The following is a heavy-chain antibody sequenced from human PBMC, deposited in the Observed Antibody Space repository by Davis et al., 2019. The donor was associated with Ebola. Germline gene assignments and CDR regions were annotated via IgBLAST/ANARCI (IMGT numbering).Heavy chain of an antibody. CDR2: IYNSVNT. CDR1: GGSISSYY. Sequence: SETLSLTCTVSGGSISSYYWSWIRQPPGKGLEWIGYIYNSVNTNYNPSLKSRVTISVDTSKNQVSLKLDSVTAADTAVYYCARGTGAVTTYAFDIWGQGTTVTVSS. CDR3: ARGTGAVTTYAFDI. J-gene: IGHJ3*02. V-gene: IGHV4-59*01. D-gene: IGHD4-17*01.